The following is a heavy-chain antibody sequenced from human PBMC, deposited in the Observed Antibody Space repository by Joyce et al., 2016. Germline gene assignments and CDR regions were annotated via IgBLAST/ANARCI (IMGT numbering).Heavy chain of an antibody. D-gene: IGHD6-25*01. Sequence: EEQLVESGGGLVQPVGSLRLSCAAPGISLKSFSMHWVRQAPGKGMEYVSAISHNDVRTYYADSVKGRFTISRDISKNTLYLQMGSLSVEDTGIYYCAKGRRAAYYYGMDVWGQGTTVTVAS. CDR3: AKGRRAAYYYGMDV. V-gene: IGHV3-64*07. CDR2: ISHNDVRT. CDR1: GISLKSFS. J-gene: IGHJ6*02.